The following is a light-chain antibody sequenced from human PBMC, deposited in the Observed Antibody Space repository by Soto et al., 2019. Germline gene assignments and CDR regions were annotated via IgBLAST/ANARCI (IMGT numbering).Light chain of an antibody. V-gene: IGKV3-20*01. CDR2: GAS. J-gene: IGKJ1*01. CDR1: QSVSNNY. CDR3: QQYAASPRT. Sequence: EVVLTQSPGTLSLSPRERATLSCRASQSVSNNYLAWYQHKPGQAPRLLIYGASNSAPGIPDRFSGSGSGQDFTLTISRLEPEDFAVYYCQQYAASPRTFGQGTLVEV.